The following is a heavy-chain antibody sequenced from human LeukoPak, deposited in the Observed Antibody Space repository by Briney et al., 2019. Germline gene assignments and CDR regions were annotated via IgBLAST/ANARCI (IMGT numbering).Heavy chain of an antibody. CDR2: INPSGGST. Sequence: ASVKVSCKASGYTFTSYYMHWVRQAPGQGLEWMGVINPSGGSTSYAQKFQGRVTMTRDTSTNTVYMELSSLRSEDTAVYYCAKTRREIYGYVFDYWGQGTLVTVSS. CDR1: GYTFTSYY. J-gene: IGHJ4*02. CDR3: AKTRREIYGYVFDY. D-gene: IGHD3-16*01. V-gene: IGHV1-46*01.